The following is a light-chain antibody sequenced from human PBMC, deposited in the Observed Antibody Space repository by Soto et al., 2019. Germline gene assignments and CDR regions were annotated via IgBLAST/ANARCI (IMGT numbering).Light chain of an antibody. CDR1: QSVSSSN. CDR3: QQYGSPPLT. J-gene: IGKJ4*01. CDR2: GAS. Sequence: DIVLTQSPGTLSLSPGERATLSCRASQSVSSSNFAWYQQKPGQAPRLLIYGASSRATGFPDRLSGSESGTDFTLTISRLEPEDFAVYYCQQYGSPPLTFGGGTKLEI. V-gene: IGKV3-20*01.